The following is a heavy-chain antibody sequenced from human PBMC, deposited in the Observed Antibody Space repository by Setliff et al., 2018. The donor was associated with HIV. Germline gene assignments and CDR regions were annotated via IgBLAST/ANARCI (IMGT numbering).Heavy chain of an antibody. D-gene: IGHD2-15*01. V-gene: IGHV5-51*01. J-gene: IGHJ3*02. CDR2: IYPGDSST. Sequence: GESLKISCKGSGYGFSSYWIGWVRQMPGKGLEWMGIIYPGDSSTRYSPSFQGQVTISADKSISTAYLQRTSLKVSDTAMYYCARPLLGYCSGGSCYPEGAFDIWGQGTMVTVSS. CDR1: GYGFSSYW. CDR3: ARPLLGYCSGGSCYPEGAFDI.